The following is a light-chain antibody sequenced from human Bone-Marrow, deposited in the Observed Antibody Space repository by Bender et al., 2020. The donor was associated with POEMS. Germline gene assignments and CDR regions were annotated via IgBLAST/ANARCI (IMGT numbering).Light chain of an antibody. V-gene: IGLV2-14*01. CDR3: QSYDNSLGGWV. CDR1: SSDVGCYDY. J-gene: IGLJ3*02. CDR2: EVT. Sequence: QSALTQSASLSGSPGQSITICCTGTSSDVGCYDYVSWYQQHPGKVPKLIIYEVTNRPSGISNRFSGSKSGNTASLTITGLQAEDEGDYYCQSYDNSLGGWVFGGGTKLTVL.